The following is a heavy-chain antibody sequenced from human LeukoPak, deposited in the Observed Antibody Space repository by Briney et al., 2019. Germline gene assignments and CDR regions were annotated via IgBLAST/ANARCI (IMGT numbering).Heavy chain of an antibody. CDR1: GYSISSGYY. V-gene: IGHV4-38-2*01. Sequence: SETPSLTCAVSGYSISSGYYWGWIRQPPGKGLEWIGSIDHSGSTYYNPSLKSRVTISVDTSKNQFSLKLSSVTAADTAVYYCARSPIYDYVWGSYPPPNAFDIWGQGTMVTVSS. J-gene: IGHJ3*02. CDR2: IDHSGST. CDR3: ARSPIYDYVWGSYPPPNAFDI. D-gene: IGHD3-16*02.